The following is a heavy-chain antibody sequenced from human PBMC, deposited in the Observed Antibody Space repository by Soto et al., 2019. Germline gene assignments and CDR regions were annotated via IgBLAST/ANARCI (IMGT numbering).Heavy chain of an antibody. D-gene: IGHD2-8*01. CDR3: ARENLWRLNYYFDY. J-gene: IGHJ4*02. CDR1: GGSISSGGYY. Sequence: SETLSLTCTVSGGSISSGGYYWSWIRQHPGKGLEWIGYIYYSGSTYYNPSLKSRVTISVDTSKNQFSLKLSSVTAADTAVYYCARENLWRLNYYFDYWRQGTLVTVSS. V-gene: IGHV4-31*03. CDR2: IYYSGST.